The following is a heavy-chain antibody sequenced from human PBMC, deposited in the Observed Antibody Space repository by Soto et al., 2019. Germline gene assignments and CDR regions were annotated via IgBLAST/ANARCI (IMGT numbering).Heavy chain of an antibody. CDR3: ARLTCSNTRCLKLNGFDI. Sequence: PSETLSLTCTFSGGSISSVDYYWNWMRQRPGMGLEWIGYMYNSGTINNNPSLKSRVTMLIDRSTNQFSLRLTSVTAADTAVYYCARLTCSNTRCLKLNGFDIWGQGTMVTVSS. J-gene: IGHJ3*02. V-gene: IGHV4-61*08. D-gene: IGHD3-3*01. CDR1: GGSISSVDYY. CDR2: MYNSGTI.